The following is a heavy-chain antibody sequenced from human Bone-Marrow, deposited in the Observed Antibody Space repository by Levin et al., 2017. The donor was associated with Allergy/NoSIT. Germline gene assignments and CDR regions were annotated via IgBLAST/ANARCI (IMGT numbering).Heavy chain of an antibody. CDR2: IRSELYGGTT. CDR3: ATDDILRYLSLPGY. V-gene: IGHV3-49*04. Sequence: GGSLRLSCTGSGFPFGSYSITWVRQAPGKGLEWVGFIRSELYGGTTEYAASVKGRFTISRDDSNGIASLQMTSLKTEDTAMYYCATDDILRYLSLPGYWGQGTQVTVSA. D-gene: IGHD3-9*01. CDR1: GFPFGSYS. J-gene: IGHJ4*02.